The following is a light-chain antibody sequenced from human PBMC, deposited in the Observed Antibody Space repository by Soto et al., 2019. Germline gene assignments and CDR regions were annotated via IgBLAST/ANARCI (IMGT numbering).Light chain of an antibody. CDR1: QSLSFN. CDR3: QQRHMWPIT. Sequence: EIVMTQSPATLSVSPGERATLSCRASQSLSFNLAWYQQKPGQAPRLLIYDAYNRATGIPPRFSGSGSGTDFTLTISSLEPEDSAVYYCQQRHMWPITFGQGTRLEIK. CDR2: DAY. J-gene: IGKJ5*01. V-gene: IGKV3-11*01.